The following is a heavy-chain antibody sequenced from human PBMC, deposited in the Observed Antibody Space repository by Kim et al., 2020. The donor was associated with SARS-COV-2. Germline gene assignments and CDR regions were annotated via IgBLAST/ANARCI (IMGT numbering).Heavy chain of an antibody. CDR2: TYYRSKWYY. CDR1: GESVSSDSAA. D-gene: IGHD5-12*01. V-gene: IGHV6-1*01. Sequence: SQTLSLTCVISGESVSSDSAAWNWIRQSPSRGLEWLGRTYYRSKWYYDYADSVKSRITINPDTYKNQFSLQLNSVTPEDTAMYYCARDHQYSIDYWGQGTLVTVSS. J-gene: IGHJ4*02. CDR3: ARDHQYSIDY.